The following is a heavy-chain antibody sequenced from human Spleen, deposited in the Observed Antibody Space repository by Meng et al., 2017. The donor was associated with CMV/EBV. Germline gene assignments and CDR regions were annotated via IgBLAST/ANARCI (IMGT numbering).Heavy chain of an antibody. V-gene: IGHV2-26*01. D-gene: IGHD2/OR15-2a*01. J-gene: IGHJ6*02. CDR1: GLSLRNTRMG. Sequence: SGPTLVKPTETLTLTCTVSGLSLRNTRMGVCWIRQPPGKALEWLAHIFSNDETSYTASLNTRLTISKDTSKGQVVLTMTNMDPVDTATYYCARVAGTSFSDYYYYYYGLDVWGQGTTVTVSS. CDR2: IFSNDET. CDR3: ARVAGTSFSDYYYYYYGLDV.